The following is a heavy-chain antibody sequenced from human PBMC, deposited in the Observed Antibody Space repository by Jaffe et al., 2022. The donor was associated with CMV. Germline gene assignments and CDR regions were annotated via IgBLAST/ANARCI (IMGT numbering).Heavy chain of an antibody. CDR3: ARGSGLWSTGLVDY. CDR2: INHSGST. J-gene: IGHJ4*02. V-gene: IGHV4-34*01. D-gene: IGHD5-18*01. CDR1: GGSFSGYY. Sequence: QVQLQQWGAGLLKPSETLSLTCAVYGGSFSGYYWSWIRQPPGKGLEWIGEINHSGSTNYNPSLKSRVTISVDTSKNQFSLKLSSVTAADTAVYYCARGSGLWSTGLVDYWGQGTLVTVSS.